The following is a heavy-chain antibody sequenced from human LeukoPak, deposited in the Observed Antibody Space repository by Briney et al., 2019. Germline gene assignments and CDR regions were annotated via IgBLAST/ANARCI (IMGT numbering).Heavy chain of an antibody. Sequence: KPSETLSLTCTVSGGSISSSSYYWGWIRQPPGKGPEWIGSIYYSGSTHYNPSLKSRVTISVDTSKNEFSLKLSSVTAADTAVYYCARNNTLMMYPRGGEDKGFDYWGQGTLVTVFS. J-gene: IGHJ4*02. CDR1: GGSISSSSYY. CDR2: IYYSGST. CDR3: ARNNTLMMYPRGGEDKGFDY. V-gene: IGHV4-39*01. D-gene: IGHD2-8*01.